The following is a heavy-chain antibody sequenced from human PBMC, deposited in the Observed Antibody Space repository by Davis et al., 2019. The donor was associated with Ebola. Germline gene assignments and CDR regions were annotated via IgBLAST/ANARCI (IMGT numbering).Heavy chain of an antibody. CDR2: ISGSGGRT. CDR3: ARHDYGDSHFDY. CDR1: GFIFSTYA. Sequence: GESLKISCAASGFIFSTYAMSWVRQAPGKGLEWVSAISGSGGRTNYADSVKGRFTISRDNSKNTLYLQMNSLRAEDTAVYYCARHDYGDSHFDYWGQGTLVTVSS. J-gene: IGHJ4*02. V-gene: IGHV3-23*01. D-gene: IGHD4-17*01.